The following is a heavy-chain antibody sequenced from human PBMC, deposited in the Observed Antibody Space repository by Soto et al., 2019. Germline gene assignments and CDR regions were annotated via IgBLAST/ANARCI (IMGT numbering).Heavy chain of an antibody. Sequence: GASVKVSCKASGYTFTSYGIHWVRQAPGQRLGWMGWINAANGDTKYSPKFQGRVTITRDTSASTAYMELSSLRSEDTAVYYCVRRHVSATGIDWLDPWGQGTLVTVYS. J-gene: IGHJ5*02. CDR3: VRRHVSATGIDWLDP. CDR1: GYTFTSYG. V-gene: IGHV1-3*01. CDR2: INAANGDT. D-gene: IGHD6-13*01.